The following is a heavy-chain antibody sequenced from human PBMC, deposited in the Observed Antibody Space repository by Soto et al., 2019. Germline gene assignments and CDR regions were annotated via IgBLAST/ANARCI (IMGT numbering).Heavy chain of an antibody. V-gene: IGHV1-46*01. Sequence: QVQLVQSGAEVKRPGASVKVSCKASGYTFTTYYMHWVRQAPGQGLEWLGIINPNGGSTTYAQKFQGRVPMSRDTYTSTVYLELSSLRFEDTVVYYCARAGYCSGGTCFHGNCDYWGQGTLVTVSA. CDR1: GYTFTTYY. J-gene: IGHJ4*02. CDR2: INPNGGST. D-gene: IGHD2-15*01. CDR3: ARAGYCSGGTCFHGNCDY.